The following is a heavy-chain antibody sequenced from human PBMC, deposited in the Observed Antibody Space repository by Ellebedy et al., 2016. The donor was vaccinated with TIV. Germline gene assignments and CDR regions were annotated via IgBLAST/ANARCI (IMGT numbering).Heavy chain of an antibody. D-gene: IGHD4-23*01. CDR3: ARSYGGRHFDY. CDR2: IYYTGST. Sequence: SETLSLXXTVSAGSFTDHYCSWIRQPPGGGLEWIGYIYYTGSTNYSPSLKSRVTMSVDRTKNQFSLKLSSVTAADTAVYYCARSYGGRHFDYWGQGTLVTVSS. V-gene: IGHV4-59*11. CDR1: AGSFTDHY. J-gene: IGHJ4*02.